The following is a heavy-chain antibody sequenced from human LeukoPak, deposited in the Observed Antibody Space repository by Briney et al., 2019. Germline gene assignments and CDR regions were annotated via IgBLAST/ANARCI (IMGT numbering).Heavy chain of an antibody. D-gene: IGHD2-21*02. CDR3: TKGYCGGDCYGRADAFDI. Sequence: GGSLRVSCAASGXTFSKYWLSWVRQAPGKGLEWVANIKEDGSEIYYVDSVKGRFTISRDNAKNSLYLQMNSLRAEDTAVYYCTKGYCGGDCYGRADAFDIWGQGTMVTVSS. V-gene: IGHV3-7*02. CDR2: IKEDGSEI. CDR1: GXTFSKYW. J-gene: IGHJ3*02.